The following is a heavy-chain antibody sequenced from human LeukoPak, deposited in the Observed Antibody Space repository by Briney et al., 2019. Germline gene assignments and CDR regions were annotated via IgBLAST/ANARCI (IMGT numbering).Heavy chain of an antibody. D-gene: IGHD2-15*01. CDR1: GGSISSSNW. J-gene: IGHJ2*01. CDR2: IYHSGST. CDR3: AREYIVVVVADIDWYFDL. Sequence: ASGTLSLTCAVSGGSISSSNWWSWVRQTPGKGLEWIGQIYHSGSTNYNPSLKSRVTISVDKSKNKFSLRLTSVTAADTAVYYCAREYIVVVVADIDWYFDLWGRGTLVTVSS. V-gene: IGHV4-4*02.